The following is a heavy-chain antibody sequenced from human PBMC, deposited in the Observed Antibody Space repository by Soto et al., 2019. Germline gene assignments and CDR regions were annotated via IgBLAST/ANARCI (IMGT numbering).Heavy chain of an antibody. J-gene: IGHJ4*02. V-gene: IGHV1-18*01. CDR1: GYIFTNYG. D-gene: IGHD6-13*01. Sequence: QVQLVQSEAEVKKPGASVKVSCKASGYIFTNYGLSWVRQAPGQGLEWMAWLSPYDGNTHYARTLQGRVTVTTDTSTSTAYMELRSRRSDDTAVYFCARDDRAAAAGTTYYFDYWGQGTLVTVSS. CDR3: ARDDRAAAAGTTYYFDY. CDR2: LSPYDGNT.